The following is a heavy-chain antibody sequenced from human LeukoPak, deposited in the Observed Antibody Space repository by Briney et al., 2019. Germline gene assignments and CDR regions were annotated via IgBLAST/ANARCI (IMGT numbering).Heavy chain of an antibody. D-gene: IGHD1-7*01. CDR2: ISGSGGST. Sequence: GGSLRLSCAASGFTFSSYAMSWVRQAPGKGLEWVSAISGSGGSTYYADSVKGRFTISRDNSKNTLYLQMNSLRAEDTAVYYCAKRRGLELLYYYYMDVWGKGTAVTVSS. CDR1: GFTFSSYA. CDR3: AKRRGLELLYYYYMDV. V-gene: IGHV3-23*01. J-gene: IGHJ6*03.